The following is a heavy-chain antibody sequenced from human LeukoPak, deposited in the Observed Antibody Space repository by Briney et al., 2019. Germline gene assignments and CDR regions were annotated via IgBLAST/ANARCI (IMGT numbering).Heavy chain of an antibody. CDR3: ASGYSSGPDY. Sequence: PSETLSLTCTVSGGPINNSSYYWGWIRQPPGQGLESIGTISYSGTTYYNPSLRSRVTMSVDTSKNRFSLKLGSVTAADTAVYYCASGYSSGPDYWGQGTLVTVSS. D-gene: IGHD6-19*01. V-gene: IGHV4-39*07. CDR1: GGPINNSSYY. CDR2: ISYSGTT. J-gene: IGHJ4*02.